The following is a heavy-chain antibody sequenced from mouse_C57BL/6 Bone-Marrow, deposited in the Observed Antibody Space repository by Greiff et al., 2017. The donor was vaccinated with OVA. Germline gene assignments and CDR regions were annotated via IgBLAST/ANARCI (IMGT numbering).Heavy chain of an antibody. CDR2: IDPSDSET. CDR1: GYTFTSYW. J-gene: IGHJ2*01. D-gene: IGHD1-1*01. V-gene: IGHV1-52*01. CDR3: ARTSYDYFDY. Sequence: QVQLQQPGAELVRPGSSVKLSCKASGYTFTSYWMHWVKQRPIQGLEWIGNIDPSDSETHYNQKFKDKATLTVDKSSSTDYMQLSSLTSEDSAVYYCARTSYDYFDYWGQGTTLTVSS.